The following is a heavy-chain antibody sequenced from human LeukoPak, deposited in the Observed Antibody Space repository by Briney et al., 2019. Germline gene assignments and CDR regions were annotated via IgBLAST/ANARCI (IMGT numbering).Heavy chain of an antibody. Sequence: GESLKISCKGSGYSFTSYWIGWVRQMPGKGLELMGIIYPGDSDTRYSPSFQGQVTISADKSISTAYLQWSSLKASDTAMYYCARPTGLGNYDSSGYYYFDYWGQGTLVTVSS. J-gene: IGHJ4*02. D-gene: IGHD3-22*01. V-gene: IGHV5-51*01. CDR1: GYSFTSYW. CDR2: IYPGDSDT. CDR3: ARPTGLGNYDSSGYYYFDY.